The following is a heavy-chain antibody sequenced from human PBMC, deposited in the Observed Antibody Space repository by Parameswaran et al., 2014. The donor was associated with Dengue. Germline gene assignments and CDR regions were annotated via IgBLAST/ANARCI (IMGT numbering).Heavy chain of an antibody. CDR3: ARGAHIVVVPAAIYGMDV. D-gene: IGHD2-2*01. CDR2: INPNSGGT. Sequence: WVRQAPGQGLEWMGWINPNSGGTNYAQKFQGRVTMTRDTSISTAYMELSRPRSDDTAVYYCARGAHIVVVPAAIYGMDVWAKDHGHRL. V-gene: IGHV1-2*02. J-gene: IGHJ6*04.